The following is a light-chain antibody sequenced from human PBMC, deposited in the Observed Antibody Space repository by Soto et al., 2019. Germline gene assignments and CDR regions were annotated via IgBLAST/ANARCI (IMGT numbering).Light chain of an antibody. CDR2: EGI. Sequence: QSVLTQPASVSGSPGQSITVSCTGTSSDFGSYEFVSWYQQHPGKAPKLIIYEGIKRSSGVASRFSGSKSGNAASLTISGLQAEDEAEYYCCSCAGTSAFFVFGTGTQLTVL. CDR3: CSCAGTSAFFV. J-gene: IGLJ1*01. CDR1: SSDFGSYEF. V-gene: IGLV2-23*01.